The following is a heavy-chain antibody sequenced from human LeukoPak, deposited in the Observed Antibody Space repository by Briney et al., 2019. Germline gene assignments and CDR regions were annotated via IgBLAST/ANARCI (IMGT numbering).Heavy chain of an antibody. CDR2: SNAGNGNT. D-gene: IGHD2-8*01. CDR3: ARESVYLGAFDI. J-gene: IGHJ3*02. V-gene: IGHV1-3*02. CDR1: GGTFSSYA. Sequence: ASVKVSCKASGGTFSSYAISWVRQAPGQRLEWMGWSNAGNGNTKYSQEFQGRVTITRDTSASTAYMELRSLRSDDTAVYYCARESVYLGAFDIWGQGTMVTVSS.